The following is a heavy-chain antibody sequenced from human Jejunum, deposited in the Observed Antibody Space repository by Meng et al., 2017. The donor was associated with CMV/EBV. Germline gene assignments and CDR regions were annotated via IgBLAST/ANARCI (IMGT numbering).Heavy chain of an antibody. CDR3: ARVGPGVDGAFEV. D-gene: IGHD3/OR15-3a*01. CDR2: IRHDVDER. V-gene: IGHV3-7*01. J-gene: IGHJ3*01. Sequence: SGFTFNAYWMSWLRQAPEKGLEWVANIRHDVDERSYVDSVKGRFIISRDDAKNSVYLQMNSLRADDTAIYYCARVGPGVDGAFEVWGQGNMVTVSS. CDR1: GFTFNAYW.